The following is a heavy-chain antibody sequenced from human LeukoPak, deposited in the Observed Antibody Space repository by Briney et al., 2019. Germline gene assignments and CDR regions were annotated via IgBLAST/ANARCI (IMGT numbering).Heavy chain of an antibody. CDR1: GFTFSNYA. CDR3: ARGGTYQPLLGY. J-gene: IGHJ4*02. CDR2: ISYDGSAK. V-gene: IGHV3-30*04. Sequence: PGGSLRLSCAASGFTFSNYAMHWVRQAPDKGLEWVAVISYDGSAKYYADSLKGRVTLSRDNSKNTLYLQMNSLRAEDTAVYYCARGGTYQPLLGYWGQGTLVTVSS. D-gene: IGHD2-2*01.